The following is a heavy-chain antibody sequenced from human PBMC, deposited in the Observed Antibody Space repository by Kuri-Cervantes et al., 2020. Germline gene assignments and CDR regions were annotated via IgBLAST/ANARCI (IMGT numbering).Heavy chain of an antibody. CDR2: IYYSGST. J-gene: IGHJ4*02. CDR3: AREDIMSSAPTN. V-gene: IGHV4-59*13. CDR1: GGSISGYY. Sequence: GSLRLSCTVSGGSISGYYWSWIRQPPGKGLEWIGYIYYSGSTNYNPSLKSRVTISVDTSKNQFSLKLSSVTAADTAVYYCAREDIMSSAPTNWGQGTLVTVSS. D-gene: IGHD5-12*01.